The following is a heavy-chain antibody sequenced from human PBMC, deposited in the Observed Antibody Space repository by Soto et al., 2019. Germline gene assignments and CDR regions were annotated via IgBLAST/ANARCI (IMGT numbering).Heavy chain of an antibody. V-gene: IGHV1-2*04. CDR1: GYTFTGYY. Sequence: GASVKVSCKASGYTFTGYYMHWVRQAPGQGLEWMGWINPNSGGTNYAQKLQGWVTMTRDTSISTAYMELSRLRSDDTVVYYCARDFGPYDYIWGSYRSYFDYWGQGTLVTVSS. J-gene: IGHJ4*02. CDR2: INPNSGGT. D-gene: IGHD3-16*02. CDR3: ARDFGPYDYIWGSYRSYFDY.